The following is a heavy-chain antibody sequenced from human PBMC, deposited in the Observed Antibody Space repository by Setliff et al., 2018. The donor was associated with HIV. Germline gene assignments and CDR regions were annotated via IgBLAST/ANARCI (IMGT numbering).Heavy chain of an antibody. J-gene: IGHJ5*02. CDR3: ARDMFEIWERSLAKGDEFDP. CDR1: GYTFIGHY. D-gene: IGHD3-10*02. CDR2: INPNSGDT. Sequence: ASMKVSCKASGYTFIGHYIHWVRQAPGQGLEWMGWINPNSGDTKYAQKFQDRVSLTRDTSLSTAYMELSSLTSDDTAIYYCARDMFEIWERSLAKGDEFDPWGQGSPVTVSS. V-gene: IGHV1-2*02.